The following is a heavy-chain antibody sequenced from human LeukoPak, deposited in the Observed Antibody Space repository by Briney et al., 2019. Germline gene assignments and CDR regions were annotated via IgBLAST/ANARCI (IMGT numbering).Heavy chain of an antibody. J-gene: IGHJ4*02. Sequence: PSETLSLTCTVSGGSISSSSYYWGWIRQPPGKGLEWIGSIYYSGSTYYNPSLKSRVTISVDTSKNQFSLKLSSVTAADTAVYYCARQSQTRHVLRYFDWSPWGQGTLVTVSS. CDR1: GGSISSSSYY. D-gene: IGHD3-9*01. CDR2: IYYSGST. V-gene: IGHV4-39*07. CDR3: ARQSQTRHVLRYFDWSP.